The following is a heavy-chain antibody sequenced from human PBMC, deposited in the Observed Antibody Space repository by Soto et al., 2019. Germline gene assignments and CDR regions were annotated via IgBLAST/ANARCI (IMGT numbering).Heavy chain of an antibody. D-gene: IGHD6-19*01. Sequence: EVQLLESGGGLIQPGGSLRLSCAASGFTFSHYAMTWVRQAPGKGLEWVSAVSHDDTNTYYADSVKGRFTISGDNSKNTLFLQMNSLTAEDTAVYYCAKEPLLSGWYYFDSWGQGTLVTVSS. CDR1: GFTFSHYA. CDR3: AKEPLLSGWYYFDS. V-gene: IGHV3-23*01. J-gene: IGHJ4*02. CDR2: VSHDDTNT.